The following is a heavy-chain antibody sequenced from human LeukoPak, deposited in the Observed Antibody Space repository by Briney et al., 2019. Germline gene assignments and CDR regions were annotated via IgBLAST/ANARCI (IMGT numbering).Heavy chain of an antibody. CDR1: GFTFSTYW. CDR3: VRDWAPASMQAAPFDC. CDR2: IKQDGSEK. Sequence: GGSLRLSCAASGFTFSTYWMSWVRQAPGKGLEWVANIKQDGSEKYYVDSVKGRFTISRDNAKNSLYLQMNSLRLEDTAVYYCVRDWAPASMQAAPFDCWGQGTLVTVSS. V-gene: IGHV3-7*01. D-gene: IGHD2/OR15-2a*01. J-gene: IGHJ4*02.